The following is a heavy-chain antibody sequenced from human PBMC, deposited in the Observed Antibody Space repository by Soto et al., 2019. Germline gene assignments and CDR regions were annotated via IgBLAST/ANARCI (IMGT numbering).Heavy chain of an antibody. CDR3: TTDTFFFYQADDGIRDTVPVSAFRLNRSSDL. Sequence: KGLERVGRIKSKPDGGTTYYAAPVKGRSTISRDDAKNTLYLQMNRLKTEDTAVYYCTTDTFFFYQADDGIRDTVPVSAFRLNRSSDL. D-gene: IGHD1-1*01. CDR2: IKSKPDGGTT. V-gene: IGHV3-15*06. J-gene: IGHJ2*01.